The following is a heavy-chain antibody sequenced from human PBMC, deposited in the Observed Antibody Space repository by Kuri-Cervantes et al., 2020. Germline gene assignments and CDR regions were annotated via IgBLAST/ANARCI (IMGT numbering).Heavy chain of an antibody. V-gene: IGHV3-9*01. J-gene: IGHJ4*02. CDR2: ISWNSGSI. CDR1: GFTFDDYA. D-gene: IGHD4-17*01. CDR3: ARGTVTTGIYYFDY. Sequence: LSLTCAASGFTFDDYAMHWVRQAPGKGLEWVSGISWNSGSIGYADSVKGRFTISRDNAKNSLYLQMNSLRTEDTALYYCARGTVTTGIYYFDYWGQGTLVTVSS.